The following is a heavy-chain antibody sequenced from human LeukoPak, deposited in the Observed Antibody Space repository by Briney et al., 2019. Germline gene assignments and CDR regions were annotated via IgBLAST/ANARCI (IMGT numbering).Heavy chain of an antibody. CDR1: GGSFSGYY. Sequence: SETLSLTCAVYGGSFSGYYWSWIRQPPGKGLEWIGEINHSGSTNYNPSLKSRVTISVDTSKNQFSPKLSSVTAADTAVYYCARARVVRYFDLWGRGTLVTVSS. CDR2: INHSGST. D-gene: IGHD6-6*01. V-gene: IGHV4-34*01. CDR3: ARARVVRYFDL. J-gene: IGHJ2*01.